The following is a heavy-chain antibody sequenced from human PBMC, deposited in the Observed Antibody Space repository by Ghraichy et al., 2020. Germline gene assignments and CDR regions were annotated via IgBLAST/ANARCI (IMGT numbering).Heavy chain of an antibody. D-gene: IGHD2-8*01. CDR1: GFTFSSYS. V-gene: IGHV3-21*01. Sequence: GGSLRLSCAASGFTFSSYSMNWVRQAPGKGLEWVSSISSSSSYIYYADSVKGRFTISRDNAKNSLYLQMNSLRAEDTAVYYCARLRGVFYYYYGMDVWGQGTTVTVSS. CDR2: ISSSSSYI. J-gene: IGHJ6*02. CDR3: ARLRGVFYYYYGMDV.